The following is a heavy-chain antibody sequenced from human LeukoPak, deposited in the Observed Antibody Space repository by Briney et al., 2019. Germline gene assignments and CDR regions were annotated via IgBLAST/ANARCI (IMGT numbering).Heavy chain of an antibody. Sequence: GGSLRLSCTASGFTFSIYSMSWARQAPGKGLEWVSSISSSSNSTYYADSVKGQFTISRDNAENSLYLQMNSLRAEDTAVYYCAGGLPQLDYWGQGTLVTVSS. V-gene: IGHV3-21*01. CDR1: GFTFSIYS. D-gene: IGHD4-11*01. CDR2: ISSSSNST. CDR3: AGGLPQLDY. J-gene: IGHJ4*02.